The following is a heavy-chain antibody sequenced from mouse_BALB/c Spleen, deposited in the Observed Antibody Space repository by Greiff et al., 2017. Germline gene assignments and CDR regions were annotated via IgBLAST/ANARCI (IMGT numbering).Heavy chain of an antibody. J-gene: IGHJ2*01. CDR2: IDPANGNT. V-gene: IGHV14-3*02. CDR3: ARNYGNYEDFDY. D-gene: IGHD2-1*01. CDR1: GFNIKDTY. Sequence: EVQLQQSGAELVKPGASVKLSCTASGFNIKDTYMHWVKQRPEQGLEWIGRIDPANGNTKYDPKFQGKATITADTSSNTAYLQLSSLTSEDTAVYYCARNYGNYEDFDYWGQGTTLTVSS.